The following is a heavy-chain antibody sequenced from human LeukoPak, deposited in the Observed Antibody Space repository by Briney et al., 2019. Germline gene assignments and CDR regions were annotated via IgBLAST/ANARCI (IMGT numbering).Heavy chain of an antibody. V-gene: IGHV4-59*01. D-gene: IGHD3-16*01. J-gene: IGHJ6*02. CDR2: IHYSWRA. Sequence: SETLSLTCTVSGGSISGYYWTWVRQPPGKGLEWIGQIHYSWRADYNPSLKSRITISVDTSKNQMSLKLTSVTAADTAIYYCARFGVDYDMGVWGQGTTVTVSS. CDR3: ARFGVDYDMGV. CDR1: GGSISGYY.